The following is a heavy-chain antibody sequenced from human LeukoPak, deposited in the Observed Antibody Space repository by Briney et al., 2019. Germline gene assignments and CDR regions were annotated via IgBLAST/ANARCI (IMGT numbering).Heavy chain of an antibody. CDR2: MNPNSGNT. CDR1: GYTFTGYD. J-gene: IGHJ4*02. Sequence: ASVKVSCKASGYTFTGYDINWVRQATGQGLEWMGWMNPNSGNTGYAQKFQGRVTITRNISISTAYMELSSLRSEDTAVYYCARGGPKRRDGYNPEFDYWGQGTLVTVSS. V-gene: IGHV1-8*03. D-gene: IGHD5-24*01. CDR3: ARGGPKRRDGYNPEFDY.